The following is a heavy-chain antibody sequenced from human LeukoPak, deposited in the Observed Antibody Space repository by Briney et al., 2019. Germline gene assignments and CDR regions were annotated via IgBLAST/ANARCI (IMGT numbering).Heavy chain of an antibody. CDR3: ARDTQIAAAGIAAGY. Sequence: SSVKVSCKASGGTFSSYAISWVRQAPGQGLEWMGGIIPIFGTANYAQKFQGRVTITADESTSTAYMELSSLRSEDTAVYYCARDTQIAAAGIAAGYWGQGTLVTVSS. V-gene: IGHV1-69*13. CDR2: IIPIFGTA. CDR1: GGTFSSYA. J-gene: IGHJ4*02. D-gene: IGHD6-13*01.